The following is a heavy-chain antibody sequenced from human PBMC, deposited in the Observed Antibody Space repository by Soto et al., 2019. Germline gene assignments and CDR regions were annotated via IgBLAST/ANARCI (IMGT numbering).Heavy chain of an antibody. Sequence: NPSETLSLTCTVSGGSISSGDYYWSWIRQPPGKGLEWIGYIYYSGSTYYNPSLKSRVTISVDTSKNQFSLKLSSVTAADTAVYYCATCTVHMVRGVIKGRFHYWGQGTLVTVSS. CDR1: GGSISSGDYY. CDR3: ATCTVHMVRGVIKGRFHY. V-gene: IGHV4-30-4*01. J-gene: IGHJ4*02. CDR2: IYYSGST. D-gene: IGHD3-10*01.